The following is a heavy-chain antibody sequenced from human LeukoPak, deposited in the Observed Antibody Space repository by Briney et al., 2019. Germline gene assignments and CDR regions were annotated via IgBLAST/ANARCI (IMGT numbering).Heavy chain of an antibody. J-gene: IGHJ4*02. Sequence: SETLSLTCTVSGGSISGYSWSWIRQPPGKGLEWIGYIYHSGSTYYKPSLKSRVTIALVRPKNQFSLKMGSVTAADTAVYYCASAYCSGGACHYQFWGQGTLVTVSS. CDR3: ASAYCSGGACHYQF. CDR1: GGSISGYS. V-gene: IGHV4-30-2*01. CDR2: IYHSGST. D-gene: IGHD2-15*01.